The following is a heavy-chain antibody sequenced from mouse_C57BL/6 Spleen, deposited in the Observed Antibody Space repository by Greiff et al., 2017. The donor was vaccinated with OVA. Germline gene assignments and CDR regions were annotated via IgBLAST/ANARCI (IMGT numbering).Heavy chain of an antibody. D-gene: IGHD1-1*01. CDR2: INPSTGGT. CDR1: GYSFTGYY. Sequence: DVQLVESGPELVKPGASVTISCKASGYSFTGYYMNWVKQSPEKSLEWIGEINPSTGGTTYNQKFKAKATLTVDKSSSTAYMQLKSLTSEDSAVYYCANYYYGSSQFAYWGQGTLVTVSA. V-gene: IGHV1-42*01. CDR3: ANYYYGSSQFAY. J-gene: IGHJ3*01.